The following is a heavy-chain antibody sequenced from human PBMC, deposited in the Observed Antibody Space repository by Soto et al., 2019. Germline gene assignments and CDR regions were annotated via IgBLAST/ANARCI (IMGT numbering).Heavy chain of an antibody. CDR3: AEGWNDF. CDR1: GFMFSSAW. CDR2: IKSKNYGGAA. Sequence: EVQVVESGGDLVEPGGSLRLSCVTSGFMFSSAWMSWVRQGPGKGLEWVARIKSKNYGGAADYAAPVNGRFSISRDDSKSTVYLQMNSLRAEDTALYYCAEGWNDFWGQGTLVTVSS. V-gene: IGHV3-15*01. D-gene: IGHD1-1*01. J-gene: IGHJ4*02.